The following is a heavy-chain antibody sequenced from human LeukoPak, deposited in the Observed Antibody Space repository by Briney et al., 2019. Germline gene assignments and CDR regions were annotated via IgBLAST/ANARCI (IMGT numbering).Heavy chain of an antibody. D-gene: IGHD3-22*01. CDR1: GFTFSDYY. Sequence: GGSLRLSCAASGFTFSDYYMSWIRQAPGKGLEWVSYISSSGNTIYYADSVKGRFTISRDNAKNSLYLQMNSLRAEDTALYYCARVYYDSSGYNYDGYSFDYWGQGTLVTVSS. CDR2: ISSSGNTI. J-gene: IGHJ4*02. CDR3: ARVYYDSSGYNYDGYSFDY. V-gene: IGHV3-11*04.